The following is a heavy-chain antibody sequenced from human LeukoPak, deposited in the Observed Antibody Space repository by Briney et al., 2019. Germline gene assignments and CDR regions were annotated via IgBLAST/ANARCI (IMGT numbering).Heavy chain of an antibody. CDR1: GYPFTSYA. Sequence: GASVKVSCKASGYPFTSYAMNWVRQAPGQGLEWMGWINTNTGNPTYAQGFTGRFVFSLDTSVSTAYLQISSLKAEDTAVYFCARPGAVAGMDYWGQGTLVIVSS. V-gene: IGHV7-4-1*02. J-gene: IGHJ4*02. CDR2: INTNTGNP. D-gene: IGHD6-19*01. CDR3: ARPGAVAGMDY.